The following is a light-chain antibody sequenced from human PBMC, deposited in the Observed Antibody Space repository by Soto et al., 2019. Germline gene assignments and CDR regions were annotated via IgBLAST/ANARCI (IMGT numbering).Light chain of an antibody. Sequence: PGERATLSCRASQSVSNSLAWFQQKPGQAPRLLIYDASNRATDIPARFSGSGSGTDFTLTISSLEPEDFAVYYCHQRSNWPGTFGQGTKVEIK. CDR1: QSVSNS. V-gene: IGKV3-11*01. CDR2: DAS. J-gene: IGKJ1*01. CDR3: HQRSNWPGT.